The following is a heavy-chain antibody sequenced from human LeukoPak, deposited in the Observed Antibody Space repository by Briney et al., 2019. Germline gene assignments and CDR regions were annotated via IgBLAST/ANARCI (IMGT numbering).Heavy chain of an antibody. D-gene: IGHD4-17*01. CDR2: ISGSGGGT. V-gene: IGHV3-23*01. CDR3: AKSRRDYGDFYFDY. J-gene: IGHJ4*02. Sequence: PGGSLRLSCAASGFTFSSYAMSWFRQAPGKGLEWVSAISGSGGGTYYADSVKGRFTISRDNSKNTLYLQMNSLRAEDTAVYYCAKSRRDYGDFYFDYWGQGTLVTVSS. CDR1: GFTFSSYA.